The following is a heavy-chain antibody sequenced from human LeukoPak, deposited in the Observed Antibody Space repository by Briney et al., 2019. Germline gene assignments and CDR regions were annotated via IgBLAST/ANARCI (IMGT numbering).Heavy chain of an antibody. CDR1: GGSFSGYY. D-gene: IGHD6-19*01. V-gene: IGHV4-34*01. CDR3: ARGRLAVARHFGY. Sequence: SETLSLTCAVYGGSFSGYYWSWIRQPPGKGLEWIGEINHSGSTNYNPSLKSRVTISVDTSKNQFSLKLSSVTAADTAVYYCARGRLAVARHFGYWGQGTLVTVSS. CDR2: INHSGST. J-gene: IGHJ4*02.